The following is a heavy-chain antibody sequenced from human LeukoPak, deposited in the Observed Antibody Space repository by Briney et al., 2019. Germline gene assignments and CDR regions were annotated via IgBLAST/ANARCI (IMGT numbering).Heavy chain of an antibody. CDR1: GFPFSSHW. V-gene: IGHV3-7*01. Sequence: GGSLRLSCAASGFPFSSHWLSWFRQSPGKGLEWVANIKQDGSEKYYVDSVKGRFTISRDNAKNSQYLQMNSLRAEDTAVYYCASGGGWVFDNWGQGTLSPSPQ. D-gene: IGHD6-19*01. CDR2: IKQDGSEK. CDR3: ASGGGWVFDN. J-gene: IGHJ4*02.